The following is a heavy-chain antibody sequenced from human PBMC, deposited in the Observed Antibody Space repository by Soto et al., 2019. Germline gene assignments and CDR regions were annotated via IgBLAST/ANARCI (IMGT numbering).Heavy chain of an antibody. Sequence: SQSLSLTCAISGGGVSSNSAAWDWIRQSPSRGLEWLGRTYYRSKWYNDYAVSVKSRITINPDTSKNQFSLQLNSVTPEDTAVYYCARVHSSDYYYGMDFWGQGTTVTGSS. CDR2: TYYRSKWYN. J-gene: IGHJ6*02. D-gene: IGHD6-19*01. CDR3: ARVHSSDYYYGMDF. CDR1: GGGVSSNSAA. V-gene: IGHV6-1*01.